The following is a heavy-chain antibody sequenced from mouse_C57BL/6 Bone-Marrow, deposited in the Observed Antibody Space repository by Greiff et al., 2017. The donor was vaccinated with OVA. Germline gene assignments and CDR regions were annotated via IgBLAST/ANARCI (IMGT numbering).Heavy chain of an antibody. CDR2: INPYNGGT. Sequence: VQLQQSGPVLVKPGASVKMSCKASGYAFTDYYMNWVKQSHGKSLEWIGVINPYNGGTSYNQKFKGKATLTVDKSSSTAYMELHRLTSEESAVYYYGIRYYYGSSYVVYFDDWGQGTTLTVAS. V-gene: IGHV1-19*01. D-gene: IGHD1-1*01. CDR1: GYAFTDYY. CDR3: GIRYYYGSSYVVYFDD. J-gene: IGHJ2*01.